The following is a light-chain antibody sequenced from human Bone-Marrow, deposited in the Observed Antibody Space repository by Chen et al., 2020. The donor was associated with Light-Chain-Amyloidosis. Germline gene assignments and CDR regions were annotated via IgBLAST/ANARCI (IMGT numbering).Light chain of an antibody. V-gene: IGLV3-25*03. J-gene: IGLJ2*01. Sequence: SYELTQPPSVSVSAGQRARITCSGDDLPTKYAYWYQQKPGKAPVLVIHRDTERPSGISERFSGSSSGTTATLTISGVQAEDEADYHCQSADSSGTYEVIFGGGTKLTVL. CDR2: RDT. CDR1: DLPTKY. CDR3: QSADSSGTYEVI.